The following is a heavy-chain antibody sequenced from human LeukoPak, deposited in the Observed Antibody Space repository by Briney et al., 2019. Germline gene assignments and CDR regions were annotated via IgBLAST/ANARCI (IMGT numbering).Heavy chain of an antibody. J-gene: IGHJ6*04. CDR2: IYSSGGT. CDR1: TGSINDYY. Sequence: SETLSLTCTVSTGSINDYYWSWVRQPAGKGLEWLGRIYSSGGTTYNPSLKSRITMPVDTSKNQFSLKMTSVTAADTAVYYCAREGKWFGTYYYCLDVWGKGTTVTVSS. V-gene: IGHV4-4*07. D-gene: IGHD3-10*01. CDR3: AREGKWFGTYYYCLDV.